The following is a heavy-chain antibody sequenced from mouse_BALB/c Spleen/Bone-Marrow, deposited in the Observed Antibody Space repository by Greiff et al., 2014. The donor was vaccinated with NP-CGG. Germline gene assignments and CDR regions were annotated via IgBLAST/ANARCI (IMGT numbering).Heavy chain of an antibody. CDR1: GFNIKDTY. Sequence: EVQVVESGAELVKPGASVKLSCTASGFNIKDTYMHWVKQRPEQGLEWIGRIDPANGNTKYDPKFQGKATITADTSSNTAYLQLSSLTSEDTAVYYCAMYDYGSSLFAYWGQGTLVTVSA. CDR2: IDPANGNT. D-gene: IGHD1-1*01. CDR3: AMYDYGSSLFAY. V-gene: IGHV14-3*02. J-gene: IGHJ3*01.